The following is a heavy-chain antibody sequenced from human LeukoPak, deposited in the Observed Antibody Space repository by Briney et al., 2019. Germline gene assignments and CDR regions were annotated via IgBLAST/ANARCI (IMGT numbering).Heavy chain of an antibody. Sequence: SVKVSCKASGGTYSSYAISWVRQPPGQGLEWMGGIIPIFGTANYAQKFQGRVTITADESTSTAYMELSSLRSEDTAVYYCARDLAGAARRYFDYWGQGTLVTVSS. CDR2: IIPIFGTA. V-gene: IGHV1-69*13. J-gene: IGHJ4*02. CDR3: ARDLAGAARRYFDY. CDR1: GGTYSSYA. D-gene: IGHD6-6*01.